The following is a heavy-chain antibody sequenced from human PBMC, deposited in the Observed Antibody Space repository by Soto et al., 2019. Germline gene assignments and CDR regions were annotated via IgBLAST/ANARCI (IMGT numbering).Heavy chain of an antibody. CDR1: GYTFTNYD. V-gene: IGHV1-8*01. Sequence: GASVKVSCKASGYTFTNYDINWVRQATGQGLEWMGWMNPANGNTGYSQKFQGRVTLTRDTSASTAYMELSSLRSEDTAFYYCARKDYYGSGIYYFDYWGQGTLVTVSS. D-gene: IGHD3-10*01. CDR2: MNPANGNT. J-gene: IGHJ4*02. CDR3: ARKDYYGSGIYYFDY.